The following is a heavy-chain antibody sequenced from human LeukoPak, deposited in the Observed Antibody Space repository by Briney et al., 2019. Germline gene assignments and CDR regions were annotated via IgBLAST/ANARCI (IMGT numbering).Heavy chain of an antibody. V-gene: IGHV3-30*18. J-gene: IGHJ4*02. Sequence: PGGSLRLSCAASGFTFSSYGMHWVRQATGKGLEWVAVISYDGSNKYYADSVKGRFTISRDNSKNTLYLQMNSLRAEDTAVYYCAKDSGPCGGGWNWGQGPRVTVSS. CDR1: GFTFSSYG. CDR3: AKDSGPCGGGWN. CDR2: ISYDGSNK. D-gene: IGHD2-21*02.